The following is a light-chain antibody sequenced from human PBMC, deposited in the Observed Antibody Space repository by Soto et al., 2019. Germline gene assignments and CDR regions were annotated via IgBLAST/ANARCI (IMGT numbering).Light chain of an antibody. Sequence: DIQMTQSPSSLSASVGDRVTITCRTSQSISNYLNWYQQKPGKAPKLLIYAASSSLSGVPSRFSGSGSGTDFTLTISSLQPEDFATYFCQQSYSTPKTFGQGTKVDNK. CDR3: QQSYSTPKT. CDR2: AAS. V-gene: IGKV1-39*01. CDR1: QSISNY. J-gene: IGKJ1*01.